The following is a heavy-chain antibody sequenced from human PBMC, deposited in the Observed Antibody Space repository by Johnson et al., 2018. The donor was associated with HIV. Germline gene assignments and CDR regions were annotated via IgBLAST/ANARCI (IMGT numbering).Heavy chain of an antibody. CDR2: ISGSGGST. D-gene: IGHD6-13*01. CDR3: AKDRSSSWYDGAFDI. CDR1: GFTVSTNY. V-gene: IGHV3-23*04. Sequence: VQLVESGGGLVHPGGSLRLSCTASGFTVSTNYMSWVRQAPGKGLEWVSVISGSGGSTYYAASVKGRFTISRDNSKNTLYLQMNSLRAEDTAVYYCAKDRSSSWYDGAFDIWGQGTMVTVSS. J-gene: IGHJ3*02.